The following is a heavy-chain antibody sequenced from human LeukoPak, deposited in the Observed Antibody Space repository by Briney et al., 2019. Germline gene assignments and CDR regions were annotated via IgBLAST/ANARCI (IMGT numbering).Heavy chain of an antibody. D-gene: IGHD1-14*01. V-gene: IGHV3-9*01. CDR1: GFTFDDYA. Sequence: PGGSLRLSCAASGFTFDDYAMHWVRQAPGKGLEWVSGISWNSGSIGYADSVKGRFTISRDNAKNSLYLQMNSLRAEDTALYYCAKDRPGGFDYWGQGTLVTVSS. CDR3: AKDRPGGFDY. J-gene: IGHJ4*02. CDR2: ISWNSGSI.